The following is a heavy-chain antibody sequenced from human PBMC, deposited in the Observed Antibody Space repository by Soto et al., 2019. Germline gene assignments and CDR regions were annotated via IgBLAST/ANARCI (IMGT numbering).Heavy chain of an antibody. D-gene: IGHD2-21*01. V-gene: IGHV3-23*01. Sequence: PGGYPRLSCAVSLSSYAMTWVRQAPGKGLEWVAGISVSGGSTNYAVSVKGRFTISRDNDKNTVYLQMNSLRAEDTAVYYCAKVDLFVGGTIYGMDVWGHVTTVTVPS. J-gene: IGHJ6*02. CDR3: AKVDLFVGGTIYGMDV. CDR2: ISVSGGST. CDR1: LSSYA.